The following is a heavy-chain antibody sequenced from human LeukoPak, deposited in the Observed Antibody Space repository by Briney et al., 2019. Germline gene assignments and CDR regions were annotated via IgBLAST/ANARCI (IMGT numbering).Heavy chain of an antibody. Sequence: SVKASCKASGFTFTSSAVQWVRQARGQRLEWIGWIVVGSGNTNYAQKFHERVTITRDMSTSTAYMELSRLRSEDTAVYYCAADYSNYYWYFDLWGRGTLVTVSS. CDR3: AADYSNYYWYFDL. CDR1: GFTFTSSA. J-gene: IGHJ2*01. CDR2: IVVGSGNT. V-gene: IGHV1-58*01. D-gene: IGHD4-11*01.